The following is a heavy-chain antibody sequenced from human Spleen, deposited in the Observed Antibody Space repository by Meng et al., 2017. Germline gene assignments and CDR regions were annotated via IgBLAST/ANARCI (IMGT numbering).Heavy chain of an antibody. CDR2: IYYSGST. J-gene: IGHJ6*02. V-gene: IGHV4-39*07. CDR1: GGSISSSSYY. CDR3: ARVGRVGTPMAYGMDV. Sequence: SETLSLTCTVSGGSISSSSYYWGWIRQPPGKGLEWIGSIYYSGSTYYNPSLKSRVTISVDTSKNQFSLRLSSVTAADTAVYYCARVGRVGTPMAYGMDVWGQGTTVTVSS. D-gene: IGHD5-18*01.